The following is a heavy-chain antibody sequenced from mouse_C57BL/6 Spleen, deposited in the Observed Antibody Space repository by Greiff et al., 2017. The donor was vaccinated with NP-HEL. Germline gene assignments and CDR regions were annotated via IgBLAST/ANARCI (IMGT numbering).Heavy chain of an antibody. V-gene: IGHV5-17*01. CDR3: ARDWDWYFDV. CDR1: GFTFSDYG. CDR2: ISSGSSTI. J-gene: IGHJ1*03. Sequence: EVQLVESGGGLVKPGGSLKLSCAASGFTFSDYGMHWVRQAPEKGLEWVAYISSGSSTIYYADTVKGRFTISRDNAKNTLFLQMTSLRAEDTAMYYCARDWDWYFDVWGTGTTVTVSS.